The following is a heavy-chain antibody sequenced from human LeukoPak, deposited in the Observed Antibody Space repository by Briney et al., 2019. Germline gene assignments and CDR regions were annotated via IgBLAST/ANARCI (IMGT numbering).Heavy chain of an antibody. CDR2: INHSGST. J-gene: IGHJ3*02. D-gene: IGHD3-10*01. Sequence: SETLSLACAVNGGSFSGYYWTWIRQSPGKGLEWIGEINHSGSTNYNASLKSRVTISEDTSKNQFSLKMTSVTAADTAVYYCARGRWGGNAFDIWGQGTMVTVSS. CDR1: GGSFSGYY. V-gene: IGHV4-34*01. CDR3: ARGRWGGNAFDI.